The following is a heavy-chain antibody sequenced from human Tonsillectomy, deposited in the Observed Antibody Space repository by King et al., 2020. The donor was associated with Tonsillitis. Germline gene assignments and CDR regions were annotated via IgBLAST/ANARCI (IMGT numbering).Heavy chain of an antibody. J-gene: IGHJ4*02. Sequence: VQLVESGGGLVQPGGSLRLSCAASGFNSSSYWMNWVRQAPGKGLEWVANIKPDGTEKYYVDSVKGRFTISRDNAKNSLYLQMNTLRAEDTAVYYCVPPSYSSGLYGYWGQGALVTVSS. CDR1: GFNSSSYW. D-gene: IGHD6-19*01. CDR3: VPPSYSSGLYGY. CDR2: IKPDGTEK. V-gene: IGHV3-7*01.